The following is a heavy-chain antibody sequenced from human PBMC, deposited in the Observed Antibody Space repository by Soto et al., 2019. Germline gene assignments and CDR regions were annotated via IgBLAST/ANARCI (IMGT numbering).Heavy chain of an antibody. CDR2: IIPIFGTA. V-gene: IGHV1-69*06. CDR3: ARDGTYWGGDCYSYFDY. D-gene: IGHD2-21*02. Sequence: QVQLVQSGAEVKKPGSSVKVSCKASGGTFSSYAISWVRQAPGQGLEWMGGIIPIFGTANYAQKFQGRVTITADKSTSRAYMDLSSLRSEDTAVYYCARDGTYWGGDCYSYFDYWGQGTLVTVSS. CDR1: GGTFSSYA. J-gene: IGHJ4*02.